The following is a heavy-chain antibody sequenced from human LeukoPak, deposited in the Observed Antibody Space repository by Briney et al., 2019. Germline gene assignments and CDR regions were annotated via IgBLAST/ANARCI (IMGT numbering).Heavy chain of an antibody. CDR3: ASYRGAFFQH. J-gene: IGHJ1*01. CDR2: IYYSGST. D-gene: IGHD4-23*01. Sequence: PSETLSLTCTVSGGSISSYYWSWIRQPPGKGLEWIGYIYYSGSTNYNPSLKSRVTISVDTSKNQFSLKLSSVAAADTAVYYCASYRGAFFQHWGQGTLVTVSS. CDR1: GGSISSYY. V-gene: IGHV4-59*12.